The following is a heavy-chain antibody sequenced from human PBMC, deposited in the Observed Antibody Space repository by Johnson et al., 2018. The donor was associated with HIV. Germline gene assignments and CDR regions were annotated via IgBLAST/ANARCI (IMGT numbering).Heavy chain of an antibody. CDR1: GFTFDDYA. D-gene: IGHD3-10*01. J-gene: IGHJ3*02. CDR3: EKEFSVGVSITFDI. V-gene: IGHV3-9*01. Sequence: VQLVESGGGLVQPGRSLRLSCAASGFTFDDYAMHWVRQAPGKGLEWVSGISWNSGNIGYADSVKGRFTISRDNAKNSLYLQMNSLRAEDTALYYCEKEFSVGVSITFDIWGQGTMVTVSS. CDR2: ISWNSGNI.